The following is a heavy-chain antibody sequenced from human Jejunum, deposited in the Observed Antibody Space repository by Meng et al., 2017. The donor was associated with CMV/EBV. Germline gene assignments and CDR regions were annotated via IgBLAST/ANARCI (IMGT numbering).Heavy chain of an antibody. V-gene: IGHV3-74*01. D-gene: IGHD2-8*02. CDR2: ISTDGNSA. J-gene: IGHJ6*02. CDR1: FSSYW. Sequence: FSSYWMHWVRQAPGKGLLWVSRISTDGNSATYADSVKGRFTISRDNAKNTLYLQLNSLRAEDTAVYYCAKGHNTAGFHPSYYALDVWGQGTTVTVSS. CDR3: AKGHNTAGFHPSYYALDV.